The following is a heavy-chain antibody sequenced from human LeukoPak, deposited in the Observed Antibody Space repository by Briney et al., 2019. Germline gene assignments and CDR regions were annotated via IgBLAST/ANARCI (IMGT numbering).Heavy chain of an antibody. V-gene: IGHV1-46*01. D-gene: IGHD2-2*01. J-gene: IGHJ6*03. Sequence: GASVKVSCKASGYTFTSYYMHWVRQAPGQGLEWMGIINPSGGSTSYAQKFQGRVTMTRDMSTSTAYMELSSLRSEDTAVYYCARAPKAIVVPAAKKGNYYYMDVWGKGTTVTISS. CDR2: INPSGGST. CDR3: ARAPKAIVVPAAKKGNYYYMDV. CDR1: GYTFTSYY.